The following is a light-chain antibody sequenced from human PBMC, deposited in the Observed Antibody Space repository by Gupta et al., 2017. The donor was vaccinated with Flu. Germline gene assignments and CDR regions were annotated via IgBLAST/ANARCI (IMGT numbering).Light chain of an antibody. CDR3: SSHAGRVTWV. J-gene: IGLJ1*01. CDR2: DVT. Sequence: SAPTHPRPLSVSPGQSVTISCTGTSNDVGGSNRVSWYEQRPGKAPKLILYDVTERPSGVPDRCTGSKSGYTASLTSSGLQADDEADYYCSSHAGRVTWVFGTGTTVTVL. V-gene: IGLV2-11*01. CDR1: SNDVGGSNR.